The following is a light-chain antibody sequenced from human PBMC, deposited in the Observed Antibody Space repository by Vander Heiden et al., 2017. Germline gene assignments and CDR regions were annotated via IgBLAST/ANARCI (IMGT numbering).Light chain of an antibody. CDR3: NSRDSSGNHWV. V-gene: IGLV3-19*01. J-gene: IGLJ3*02. CDR1: SLRSYY. Sequence: AVSVALGQTVRITGQGDSLRSYYASWYQQKPGQAPVLVIYGKNNRPSGIPDRFSGSSSGNTASLTITGAQAEDEADYYCNSRDSSGNHWVFGGGTKLTVL. CDR2: GKN.